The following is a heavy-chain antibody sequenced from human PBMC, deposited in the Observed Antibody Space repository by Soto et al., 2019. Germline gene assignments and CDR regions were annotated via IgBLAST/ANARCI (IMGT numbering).Heavy chain of an antibody. D-gene: IGHD2-21*02. Sequence: PSDTLSLTCTVSGGSISSGGYYWSWIRQHPGKGLEWIGYIYYSGSTYYNPSLKSRVTISVDTSKNQFSLKLSSVTAADTAVYYCARESVTYCGGDCPYYGMDVWGQGTTVTVSS. CDR2: IYYSGST. CDR3: ARESVTYCGGDCPYYGMDV. J-gene: IGHJ6*02. CDR1: GGSISSGGYY. V-gene: IGHV4-31*03.